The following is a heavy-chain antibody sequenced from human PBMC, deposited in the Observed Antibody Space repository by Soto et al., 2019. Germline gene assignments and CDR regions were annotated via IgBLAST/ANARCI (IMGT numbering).Heavy chain of an antibody. CDR3: AREYYYDSSGYLYCDY. Sequence: QVQLVQSGAEVKKPGSSVKVSCKASGGTFSSYTISWVRQAPGQGLEWMGRIIPILGIANYAQKFQGRVTITAAQSTSTAYMELSSLRSEDTAVYYCAREYYYDSSGYLYCDYWGQGTLVTVSS. D-gene: IGHD3-22*01. CDR1: GGTFSSYT. J-gene: IGHJ4*02. CDR2: IIPILGIA. V-gene: IGHV1-69*08.